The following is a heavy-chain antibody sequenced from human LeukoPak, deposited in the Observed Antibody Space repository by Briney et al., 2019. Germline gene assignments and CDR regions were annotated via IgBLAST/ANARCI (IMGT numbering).Heavy chain of an antibody. J-gene: IGHJ3*02. CDR1: GFTFGDYA. CDR3: ARALHVKRAFDI. CDR2: IYSGGST. Sequence: PGGSLRLSCTTSGFTFGDYAMSWFRQTPGKGLEWVSVIYSGGSTYYADSVKGRFTISRHNSKNTLYLQMNSLRAEDTAVYYCARALHVKRAFDIWGQGTMVTVPS. V-gene: IGHV3-53*04.